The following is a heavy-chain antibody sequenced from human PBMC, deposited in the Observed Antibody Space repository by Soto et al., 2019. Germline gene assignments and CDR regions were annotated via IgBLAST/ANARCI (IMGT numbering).Heavy chain of an antibody. J-gene: IGHJ6*02. Sequence: GASVKVSCKASGYTFTSYAMHWVRQAPGQRLEWMGWINAGNGNTKYSQKFQGRVTITRDTSASTAYMELSSLRSEDTAVYYCAKQQQLVRGYGMDVWGQGTTVTVSS. V-gene: IGHV1-3*01. CDR3: AKQQQLVRGYGMDV. D-gene: IGHD6-13*01. CDR1: GYTFTSYA. CDR2: INAGNGNT.